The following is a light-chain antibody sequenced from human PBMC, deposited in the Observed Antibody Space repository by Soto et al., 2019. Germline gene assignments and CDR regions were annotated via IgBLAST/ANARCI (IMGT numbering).Light chain of an antibody. CDR2: DVS. CDR1: SSDVGGYNY. J-gene: IGLJ1*01. V-gene: IGLV2-11*01. Sequence: QSVLTQPRSVSGSPGQSVTISCTGTSSDVGGYNYVSWYQQHPGKAPKLMIYDVSKRPSGVPDRFSGSKSGNTASLTISGLKAEDEADYFCSSYTSITTGVFGTGTKVTV. CDR3: SSYTSITTGV.